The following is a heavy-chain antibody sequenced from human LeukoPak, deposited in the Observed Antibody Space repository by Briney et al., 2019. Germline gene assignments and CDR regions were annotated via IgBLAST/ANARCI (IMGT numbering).Heavy chain of an antibody. CDR2: ISITRVNT. J-gene: IGHJ5*02. D-gene: IGHD3-10*01. Sequence: SWGSLRLSSAASAFTFSDNYRNWIRQGPGQGLEWVSYISITRVNTDYTDSVRGRFTTSRDNAKNSLYLQMNSLRAEDTAVYYCARGGRIAMVRGNWFDPWGQGTLVTVSS. CDR3: ARGGRIAMVRGNWFDP. CDR1: AFTFSDNY. V-gene: IGHV3-11*06.